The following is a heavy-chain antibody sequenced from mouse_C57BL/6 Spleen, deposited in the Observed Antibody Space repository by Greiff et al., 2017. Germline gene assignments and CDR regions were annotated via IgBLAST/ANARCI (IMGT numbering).Heavy chain of an antibody. CDR1: GFSLSTFGMG. CDR3: ARMRDYSNYVHFDY. Sequence: QVTLKESGPGILQPSQTLSLTCSFSGFSLSTFGMGVGWIRQPSGKGLEWLAHIWWDDDKYYNPALKSRLTISKDTSKNQVFLKIANVDTADTATYYCARMRDYSNYVHFDYWGQGTTRTVSS. D-gene: IGHD2-5*01. CDR2: IWWDDDK. V-gene: IGHV8-8*01. J-gene: IGHJ2*01.